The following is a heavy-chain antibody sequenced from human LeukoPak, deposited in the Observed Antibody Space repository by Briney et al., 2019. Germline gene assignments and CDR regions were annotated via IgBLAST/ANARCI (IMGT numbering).Heavy chain of an antibody. CDR3: ARPYSISWELDS. D-gene: IGHD6-13*01. J-gene: IGHJ5*01. Sequence: GGSLRLSCASSGFNFGAYWMSWVRQAPGKGLEWVATIKQDESEKYYVDSVKGRFTISRDNAKSSLYLQMNSLRAEDTAVYYCARPYSISWELDSWGQGTLVTVSS. V-gene: IGHV3-7*01. CDR1: GFNFGAYW. CDR2: IKQDESEK.